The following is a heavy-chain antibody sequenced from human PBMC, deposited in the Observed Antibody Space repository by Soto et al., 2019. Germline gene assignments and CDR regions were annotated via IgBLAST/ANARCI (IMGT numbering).Heavy chain of an antibody. CDR1: GFTVSSNY. V-gene: IGHV3-66*01. Sequence: GGSLRLSCAASGFTVSSNYMSWVRQAPGKGLEWVSVLYSGGSTYYADSVKGRFAISRDNSKNTLYLQMNSLRAEDTAVYYCARDMVRGLYPEYFQHWGQGTLVTVSS. CDR2: LYSGGST. J-gene: IGHJ1*01. D-gene: IGHD3-10*01. CDR3: ARDMVRGLYPEYFQH.